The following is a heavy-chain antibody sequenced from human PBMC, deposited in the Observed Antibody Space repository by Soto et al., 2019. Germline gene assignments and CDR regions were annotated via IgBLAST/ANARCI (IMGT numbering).Heavy chain of an antibody. CDR3: ARLLELRYFDYKWFDP. D-gene: IGHD3-9*01. CDR2: IYPGDSDT. J-gene: IGHJ5*02. CDR1: GYSFTSYW. Sequence: PGESLKISCNGSGYSFTSYWIGWVRQMPGKGLEWMGIIYPGDSDTRYSPSFQGQVTISADKSISTAYLQWSSLKASDTAMYYCARLLELRYFDYKWFDPWGKGTLVTVSS. V-gene: IGHV5-51*01.